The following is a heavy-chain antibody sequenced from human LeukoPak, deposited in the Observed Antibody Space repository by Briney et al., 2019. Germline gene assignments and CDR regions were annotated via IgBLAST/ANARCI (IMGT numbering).Heavy chain of an antibody. CDR3: ARVRGYSYDSSDFDY. CDR1: GYSISYYY. J-gene: IGHJ4*02. Sequence: SPSETLSLTCTVSGYSISYYYWRWFRQHPGKGLEWIGKIYYSGNTNYNPSLKSRVTISVDTSKNQFSLKLSSVTAADTAVYYCARVRGYSYDSSDFDYWGQGTLVTVSS. V-gene: IGHV4-59*01. CDR2: IYYSGNT. D-gene: IGHD5-18*01.